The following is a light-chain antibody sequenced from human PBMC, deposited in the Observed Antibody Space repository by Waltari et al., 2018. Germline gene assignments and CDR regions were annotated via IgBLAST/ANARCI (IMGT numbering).Light chain of an antibody. Sequence: DIQMTQAPSTLSASVGDRVTITCRASQTIGSWLAWYQQKPEKDPKLLIYKAVNLESGVPSRFSGGESGIEFSLTISSLQPDDFATYYCQHYIRYPVTFGQGTKLELK. CDR3: QHYIRYPVT. CDR2: KAV. V-gene: IGKV1-5*03. J-gene: IGKJ2*01. CDR1: QTIGSW.